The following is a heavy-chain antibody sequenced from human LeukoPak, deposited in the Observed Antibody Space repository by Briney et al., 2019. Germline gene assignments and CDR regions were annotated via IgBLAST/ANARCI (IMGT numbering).Heavy chain of an antibody. CDR3: ARPPPYREYYYYGMDV. CDR2: IYYSGST. CDR1: GVSISSDY. V-gene: IGHV4-59*08. D-gene: IGHD3-16*02. Sequence: PSETLSLTCTVSGVSISSDYWSWVRQPPGKGLEWVGYIYYSGSTNYNPSLKSRLPISVDTSKNQFSLKLSSVTAADTAVYYCARPPPYREYYYYGMDVWGQGTTVTVSS. J-gene: IGHJ6*02.